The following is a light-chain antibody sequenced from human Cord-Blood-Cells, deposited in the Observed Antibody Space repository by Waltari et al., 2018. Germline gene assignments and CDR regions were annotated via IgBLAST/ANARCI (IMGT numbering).Light chain of an antibody. CDR1: QSVSSSY. Sequence: EMVLTQSQGTLSLSPGERDTLTCRASQSVSSSYLSWYQQKPGQAPRLLIYGASSRATGIPDRFSGSGSGTDFTLTISRLEPEDFAVYYCQQYGSSPQTFGQGTKVEIK. CDR3: QQYGSSPQT. CDR2: GAS. V-gene: IGKV3-20*01. J-gene: IGKJ1*01.